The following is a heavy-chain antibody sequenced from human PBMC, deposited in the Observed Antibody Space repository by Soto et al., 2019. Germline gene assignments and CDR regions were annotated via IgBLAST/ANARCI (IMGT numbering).Heavy chain of an antibody. Sequence: GESLKISCKGSGYSFTSYWIGWVRQMPGKGLEWMGIIYPGDSDTRYGPSFQGQVTISADKSITTAYLQWSSLKASDTAMYYCARTAAAGKYSYGVDVWGQGTTVTVSS. CDR1: GYSFTSYW. CDR2: IYPGDSDT. V-gene: IGHV5-51*01. CDR3: ARTAAAGKYSYGVDV. D-gene: IGHD6-13*01. J-gene: IGHJ6*02.